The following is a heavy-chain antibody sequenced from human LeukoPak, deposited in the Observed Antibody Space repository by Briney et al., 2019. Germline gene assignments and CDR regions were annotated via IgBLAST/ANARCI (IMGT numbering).Heavy chain of an antibody. J-gene: IGHJ6*03. D-gene: IGHD3-10*01. CDR2: ISSSSSYI. CDR3: ARALAVMVRGNHYYYMDV. CDR1: GFTFSSYS. V-gene: IGHV3-21*01. Sequence: GGSLRLSCAASGFTFSSYSMNWVRQAPGKGLEWVSSISSSSSYIYYADSVKGRFTISRDNAKNSLYLQMNSLRAEDTAVYYCARALAVMVRGNHYYYMDVWGKGTTVTISS.